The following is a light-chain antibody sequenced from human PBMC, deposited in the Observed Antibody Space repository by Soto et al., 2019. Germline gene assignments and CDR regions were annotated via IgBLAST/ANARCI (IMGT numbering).Light chain of an antibody. J-gene: IGKJ2*01. CDR2: DAS. CDR1: QSISSW. CDR3: QQYNSYPMYP. Sequence: DIQMTQSPSTLSASVGDRVTITCRASQSISSWLAWYQQKPGKAPKLLIYDASSLESGVPSRFSGSGSGTEFTLTISSLQPDDVATYCCQQYNSYPMYPFGQGTKVEIK. V-gene: IGKV1-5*01.